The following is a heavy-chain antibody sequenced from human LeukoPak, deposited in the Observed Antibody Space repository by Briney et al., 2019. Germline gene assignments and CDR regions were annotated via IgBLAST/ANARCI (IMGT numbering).Heavy chain of an antibody. CDR2: INDSGRI. CDR3: ARRWNYGRNYYIDV. D-gene: IGHD1-7*01. V-gene: IGHV4-34*01. J-gene: IGHJ6*03. CDR1: GGSFSNYY. Sequence: SETLFLTCAVYGGSFSNYYWSWIRQPPGKGLEWIGEINDSGRINYNPSLLSRVTVSVDLSKNQFSLSLTSVTATDTAVYYCARRWNYGRNYYIDVWGKGATVSVSS.